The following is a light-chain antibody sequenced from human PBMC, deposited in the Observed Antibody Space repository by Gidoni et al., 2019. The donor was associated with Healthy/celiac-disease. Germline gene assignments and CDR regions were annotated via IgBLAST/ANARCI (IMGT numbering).Light chain of an antibody. J-gene: IGLJ1*01. V-gene: IGLV3-1*01. CDR1: KLGDKY. CDR3: QAWDSSTAS. CDR2: QDS. Sequence: SYEMTQPPAVSVSPGQTASITCSGDKLGDKYACWYQQKPGQSPVLVIYQDSKRPSGSPERFSGSNSGNTATLTISGTQAMDEADYYCQAWDSSTASFGTGTKVTVL.